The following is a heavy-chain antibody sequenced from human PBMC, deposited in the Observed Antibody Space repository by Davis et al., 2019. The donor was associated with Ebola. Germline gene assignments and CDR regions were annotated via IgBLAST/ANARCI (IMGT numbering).Heavy chain of an antibody. V-gene: IGHV4-4*02. CDR2: IYYSGST. Sequence: MPSETLSLTCAVSGGSISSSNWWSWVRQPPGKGLEWIGYIYYSGSTNYNPSLKSRVTISVDTSKNQFSLKLSSVTAADTAVYYCAYYDILTDGMDVWGQGTTVTVSS. J-gene: IGHJ6*02. CDR1: GGSISSSNW. D-gene: IGHD3-9*01. CDR3: AYYDILTDGMDV.